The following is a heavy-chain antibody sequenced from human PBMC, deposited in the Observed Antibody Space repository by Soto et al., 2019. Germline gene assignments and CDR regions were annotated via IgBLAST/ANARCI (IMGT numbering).Heavy chain of an antibody. CDR2: IRSKANSYAT. CDR3: TRPRYYASSPNWFDP. V-gene: IGHV3-73*01. D-gene: IGHD3-22*01. J-gene: IGHJ5*02. Sequence: PGGSLRLSCAASGFIFSGSAMHWVRQASGKGLEWVGRIRSKANSYATAYAASVKGRVTISRDDSKNTAYLPMNSLKTEDTAVYYCTRPRYYASSPNWFDPWGQGTLVTVSS. CDR1: GFIFSGSA.